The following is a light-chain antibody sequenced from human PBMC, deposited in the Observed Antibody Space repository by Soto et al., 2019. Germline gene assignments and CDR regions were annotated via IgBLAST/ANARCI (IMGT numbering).Light chain of an antibody. J-gene: IGKJ2*01. CDR1: RSVSSSY. V-gene: IGKV3-20*01. Sequence: ELVLTQSPGTLSLSPGERATLSCRASRSVSSSYLTWYQQKPGQAPRLLMYGASSRATGIPDRFSGSGSGTDFTLTISRVEPEDFAVYYCQQYGSSPMYTFGQGTKLEIK. CDR3: QQYGSSPMYT. CDR2: GAS.